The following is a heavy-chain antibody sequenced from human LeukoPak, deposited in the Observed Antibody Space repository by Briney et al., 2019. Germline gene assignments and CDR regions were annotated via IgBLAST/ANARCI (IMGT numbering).Heavy chain of an antibody. J-gene: IGHJ4*02. CDR2: ISGSAYST. CDR3: AKSGAYCSSTTCNSFDY. V-gene: IGHV3-23*01. Sequence: GGSLRLSCAASRFTLSNFAMSWVRQAPGKGLEWVSTISGSAYSTYYADSVKGRFTISRDNSKNALFLQMNSLSAEDTAVYYCAKSGAYCSSTTCNSFDYWGQGTLVTVSS. CDR1: RFTLSNFA. D-gene: IGHD2-2*01.